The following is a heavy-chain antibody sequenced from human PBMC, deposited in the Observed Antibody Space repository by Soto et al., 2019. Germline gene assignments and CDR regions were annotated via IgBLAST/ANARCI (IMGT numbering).Heavy chain of an antibody. D-gene: IGHD3-22*01. CDR1: GGSIRSGDYY. CDR2: IYFRGTT. J-gene: IGHJ5*02. Sequence: QVQLQESGPGLVKTSQTLSLTCTVSGGSIRSGDYYWRWLRQHPWRGPEWIGSIYFRGTTYYTLFLKGRVTISVATSKNQVSWNLSSVTAADTAVYYCARSDRSGFSYWWDTWGQGTLGTVS. V-gene: IGHV4-31*03. CDR3: ARSDRSGFSYWWDT.